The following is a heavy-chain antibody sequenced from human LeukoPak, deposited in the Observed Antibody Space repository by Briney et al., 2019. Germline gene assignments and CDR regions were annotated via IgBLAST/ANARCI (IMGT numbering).Heavy chain of an antibody. D-gene: IGHD2-2*01. J-gene: IGHJ6*03. V-gene: IGHV3-21*01. CDR1: GFTFSIYS. CDR2: ISSSSSYI. CDR3: AREGCSSTSCYAYYYYYMDV. Sequence: GGSLRLSCAASGFTFSIYSMNWVRQAPGKGLGWVSSISSSSSYIYYADSVKGRFTISTDNAKNSLYLQMNSLRAEDTAVYYCAREGCSSTSCYAYYYYYMDVWGKGTTVTVSS.